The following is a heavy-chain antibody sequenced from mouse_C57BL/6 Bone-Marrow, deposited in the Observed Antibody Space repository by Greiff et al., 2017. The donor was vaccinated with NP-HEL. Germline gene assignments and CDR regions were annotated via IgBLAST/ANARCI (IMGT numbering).Heavy chain of an antibody. V-gene: IGHV5-16*01. CDR1: GFTFSDYY. D-gene: IGHD6-1*01. CDR3: ARRGCLDY. CDR2: INYDGSST. J-gene: IGHJ2*01. Sequence: EVQLVESEGGLVQPGSSMKLSCTASGFTFSDYYMAWVRQVPEKGLEWVANINYDGSSTYYLDSLKSRFIISRDNDTIILSMQMSSLKSEDTAAYYCARRGCLDYWGQGTTLTVSS.